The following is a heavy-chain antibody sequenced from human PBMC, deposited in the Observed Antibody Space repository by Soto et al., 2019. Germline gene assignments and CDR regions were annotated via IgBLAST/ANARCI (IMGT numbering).Heavy chain of an antibody. CDR3: VKVSTFYDILTGYYSTNFFDP. V-gene: IGHV3-64D*06. CDR2: ISSDGDIT. J-gene: IGHJ5*02. Sequence: GGSLRLACSASGFTFSEYSMHWVRQAPGKGLQYVSTISSDGDITYYADSVKGRFTISRDNSKNTLYLQMNSLRPEDTAVYYCVKVSTFYDILTGYYSTNFFDPWGQGTLVTVSS. D-gene: IGHD3-9*01. CDR1: GFTFSEYS.